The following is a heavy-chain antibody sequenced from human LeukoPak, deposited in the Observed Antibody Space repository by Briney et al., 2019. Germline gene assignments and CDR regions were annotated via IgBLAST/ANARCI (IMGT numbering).Heavy chain of an antibody. CDR3: ARVWYQLLAGWFDP. Sequence: PSQTLSLTCTVSGGSISSGDYYWSWIRQPPGKGVEWIGYIYYSGSTYYNPSLMSRVTISVDTSKNQFSLKLSSVTAADTAVYYCARVWYQLLAGWFDPWGQGTLVTVSS. CDR2: IYYSGST. J-gene: IGHJ5*02. CDR1: GGSISSGDYY. V-gene: IGHV4-30-4*08. D-gene: IGHD2-2*01.